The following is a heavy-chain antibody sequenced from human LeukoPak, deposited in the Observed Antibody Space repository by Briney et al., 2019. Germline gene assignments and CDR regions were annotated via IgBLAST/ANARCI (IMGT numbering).Heavy chain of an antibody. D-gene: IGHD1-26*01. J-gene: IGHJ3*02. CDR2: IKQDGSEK. Sequence: GGSLRLSCAASGFTFSSYWMSWVRQAPGKGLEWVANIKQDGSEKYYVDSVKGRFTISRDNAKNSLYLQMNSLRAEDTAVYYCARDVVGATSLLDAFDIWGQGTMVTVSS. V-gene: IGHV3-7*01. CDR3: ARDVVGATSLLDAFDI. CDR1: GFTFSSYW.